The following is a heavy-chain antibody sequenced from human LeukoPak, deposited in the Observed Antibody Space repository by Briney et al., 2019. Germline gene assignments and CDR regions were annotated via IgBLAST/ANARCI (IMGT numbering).Heavy chain of an antibody. CDR2: VNYGGRT. V-gene: IGHV4-39*01. Sequence: SETLSLTCTVSGVSIISSSYDWGWIRQPPGKGLEWLGSVNYGGRTDSHPSLKSRVTISVDASNNQFSMKMRSVTAADRAVYYCARHCDNWGQGNLVTVSS. CDR3: ARHCDN. CDR1: GVSIISSSYD. J-gene: IGHJ4*02.